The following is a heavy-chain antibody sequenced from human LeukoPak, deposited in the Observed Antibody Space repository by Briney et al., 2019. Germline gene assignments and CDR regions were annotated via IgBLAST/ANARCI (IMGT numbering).Heavy chain of an antibody. J-gene: IGHJ4*02. CDR3: AKDAGYYDSSGYYYYFDY. D-gene: IGHD3-22*01. CDR1: GFTLSDYY. CDR2: ISYDGSNK. Sequence: PGGSLRLSCAASGFTLSDYYMSWVRQAPGKGLEWGAVISYDGSNKYYADSVKGRFTISRDNSKNTLYLQMNSLRAEDTAVYYCAKDAGYYDSSGYYYYFDYWGQGTLVTVSS. V-gene: IGHV3-30*18.